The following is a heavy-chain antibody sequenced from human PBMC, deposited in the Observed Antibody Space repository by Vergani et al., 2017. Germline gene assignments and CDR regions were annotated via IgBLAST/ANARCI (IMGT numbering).Heavy chain of an antibody. CDR2: ISYDGSNK. D-gene: IGHD2-21*01. Sequence: QVQLVESGGGVVQPGRSLRLSCAASGFTFSSYAMHWVRQAPGKGLEWVAVISYDGSNKYYADSVKGRFTISRDNSKNTLYLQMNSLRTEDTAVYYCAGAPPHIVVVIAIFHYWGQGTLVTVSS. V-gene: IGHV3-30-3*01. CDR1: GFTFSSYA. CDR3: AGAPPHIVVVIAIFHY. J-gene: IGHJ4*02.